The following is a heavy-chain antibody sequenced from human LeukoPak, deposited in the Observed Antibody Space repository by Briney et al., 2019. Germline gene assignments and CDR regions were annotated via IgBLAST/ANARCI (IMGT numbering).Heavy chain of an antibody. CDR1: VGSFSGYY. Sequence: MPSETLSLTCAVYVGSFSGYYWSWIRQPPGKGLEWIGYIYYSGSTNYNPSLKSRVTISVDTSKNQFSLKLSSVTAADTAVYYCARAGYSSSWYVGEYYFDYWGQGTLVTVSS. V-gene: IGHV4-59*08. CDR2: IYYSGST. D-gene: IGHD6-13*01. CDR3: ARAGYSSSWYVGEYYFDY. J-gene: IGHJ4*02.